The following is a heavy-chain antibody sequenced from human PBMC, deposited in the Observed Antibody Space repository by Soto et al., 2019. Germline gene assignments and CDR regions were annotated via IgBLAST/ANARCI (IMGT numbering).Heavy chain of an antibody. CDR1: GFTFSSYS. CDR3: ARGYSSSSLHYYYYMDV. Sequence: GGSLRLSCAASGFTFSSYSMNWVRQAPGKGLEWVSYISSSSSTIYYADSVKGRFTISRDNAKNSLYLQMNSLRAEDTAVYYCARGYSSSSLHYYYYMDVWGKGTTVTVS. V-gene: IGHV3-48*01. D-gene: IGHD6-6*01. CDR2: ISSSSSTI. J-gene: IGHJ6*03.